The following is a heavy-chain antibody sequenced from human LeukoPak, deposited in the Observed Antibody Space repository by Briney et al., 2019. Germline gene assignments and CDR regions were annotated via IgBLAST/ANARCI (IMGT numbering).Heavy chain of an antibody. D-gene: IGHD5-24*01. V-gene: IGHV1-2*02. CDR1: GYTFTDYY. CDR3: AKGRNIEMTTMSGGSDY. J-gene: IGHJ4*02. Sequence: GASVKVSCKASGYTFTDYYMHWVRQAPGQGLEWMGWLNPNSGDTNYAQKFQGRVSMTRDTSISTAYMDLSDLRSDDTAVYYCAKGRNIEMTTMSGGSDYRGQGTLVTVSS. CDR2: LNPNSGDT.